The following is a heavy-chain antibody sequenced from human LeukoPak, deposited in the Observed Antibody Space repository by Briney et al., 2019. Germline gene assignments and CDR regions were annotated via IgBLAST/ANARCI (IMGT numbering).Heavy chain of an antibody. Sequence: GASVKVSCKASVYSFSSYEINWVRQAPGQGLEWMGWMNPGSGSKGHLEKFGGRLTMSRNTAINTAYMELSSLRSDDTAIYYCARGRKWEFGDWTNIWFDPWGQGTLVTVSS. J-gene: IGHJ5*02. CDR3: ARGRKWEFGDWTNIWFDP. D-gene: IGHD2-8*01. CDR2: MNPGSGSK. V-gene: IGHV1-8*02. CDR1: VYSFSSYE.